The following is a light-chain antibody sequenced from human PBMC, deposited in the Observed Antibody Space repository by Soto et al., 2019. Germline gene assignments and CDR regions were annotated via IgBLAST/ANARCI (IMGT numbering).Light chain of an antibody. CDR3: QAYDSSLSGGV. CDR1: SSNIGAGYD. V-gene: IGLV1-40*01. CDR2: GNS. J-gene: IGLJ2*01. Sequence: QAVVTQPPSVSGAPGQRVTISCTGSSSNIGAGYDVHWYQQLPGTAPKLLIYGNSNRPSGVPDRFSGSKSGTSASLAITGLHAEDDGDYSCQAYDSSLSGGVFGGGTKLTVL.